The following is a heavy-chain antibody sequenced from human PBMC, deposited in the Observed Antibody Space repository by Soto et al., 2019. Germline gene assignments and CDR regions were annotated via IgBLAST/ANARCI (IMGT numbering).Heavy chain of an antibody. CDR3: ARPAPIAVAGPGYGMDV. Sequence: QLQLQESGPGLVKPSETLSLTCTVSGGSISSSSYYWGWIRQPPGKGLEWIGSIYYSGSTYYNPSLKSRVTISVDTSKNQFSLKLSSVTAADTAVYYCARPAPIAVAGPGYGMDVWGQGTTVTVSS. CDR2: IYYSGST. V-gene: IGHV4-39*01. D-gene: IGHD6-19*01. J-gene: IGHJ6*02. CDR1: GGSISSSSYY.